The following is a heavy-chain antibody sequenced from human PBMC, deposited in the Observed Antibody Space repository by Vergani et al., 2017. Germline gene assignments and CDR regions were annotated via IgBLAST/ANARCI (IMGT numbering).Heavy chain of an antibody. J-gene: IGHJ3*01. Sequence: QVQLKESGPGLVKPSETLSLTCTVSNFFISSNAYYWGWIRQAPGRGLEWIGSLHHNGATSHNPSLRSRVTMSVDTSKNQFSLSLNSVTAADTAIYYCARGDYGGPKSDAFDVWGQGTVVTVSS. CDR2: LHHNGAT. CDR3: ARGDYGGPKSDAFDV. CDR1: NFFISSNAYY. V-gene: IGHV4-38-2*02. D-gene: IGHD4-23*01.